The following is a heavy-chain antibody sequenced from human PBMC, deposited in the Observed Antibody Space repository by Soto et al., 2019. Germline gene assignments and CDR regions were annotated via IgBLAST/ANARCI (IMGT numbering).Heavy chain of an antibody. CDR1: GGTFSSYA. V-gene: IGHV1-69*13. CDR2: IIPIFGTA. J-gene: IGHJ4*02. CDR3: ARGIFGVGYPQYYFDY. Sequence: SVKVSCKASGGTFSSYAISWVRQAPEQGLEWMGGIIPIFGTANYAQKFQGRVTITADESTSTAYMELSSLRSEDTAVYYCARGIFGVGYPQYYFDYWGQGTLVTVSS. D-gene: IGHD3-3*01.